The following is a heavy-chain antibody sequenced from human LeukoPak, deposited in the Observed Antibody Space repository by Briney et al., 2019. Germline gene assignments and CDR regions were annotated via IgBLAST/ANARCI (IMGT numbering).Heavy chain of an antibody. CDR2: IYPGDSDT. D-gene: IGHD6-19*01. CDR1: GYSFTTYW. Sequence: GESLEISCKASGYSFTTYWIAWVRQMPGKGLEWMGIIYPGDSDTRYSPSFQGQVTISTDKSISTAYLQWSSLKASDTAMYYCARSGFSSGWSLGWFDPWGQGTLVTVSS. V-gene: IGHV5-51*01. J-gene: IGHJ5*02. CDR3: ARSGFSSGWSLGWFDP.